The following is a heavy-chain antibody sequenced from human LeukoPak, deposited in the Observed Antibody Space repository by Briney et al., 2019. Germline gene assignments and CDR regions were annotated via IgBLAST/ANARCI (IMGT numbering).Heavy chain of an antibody. CDR1: GGTFSNYA. CDR2: IIPIFGTA. D-gene: IGHD3-22*01. CDR3: ASGGDSTYYYDSSGYRQTADFDY. Sequence: GASVKVSCKASGGTFSNYAISWVRQAPGQGLEWMGGIIPIFGTANYAQKFRGRVTITADKSTRTAYMELSSLRSEDTAVYYCASGGDSTYYYDSSGYRQTADFDYWGQGTLVTVSS. J-gene: IGHJ4*02. V-gene: IGHV1-69*06.